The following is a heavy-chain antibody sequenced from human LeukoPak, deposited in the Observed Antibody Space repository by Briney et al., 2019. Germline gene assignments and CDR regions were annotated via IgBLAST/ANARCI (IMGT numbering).Heavy chain of an antibody. CDR2: IWYDGSNK. V-gene: IGHV3-33*01. CDR3: AREWDCSSTSCSDYYYGMDV. Sequence: GGSLRLFCAASGFTFSSFGMLWVRQAPGKGLEWVAVIWYDGSNKYYADSVKGRFTISRDNSKNTLYLQMNSLRAEDTAVYYCAREWDCSSTSCSDYYYGMDVWGQGTTVTVSS. CDR1: GFTFSSFG. D-gene: IGHD2-2*01. J-gene: IGHJ6*02.